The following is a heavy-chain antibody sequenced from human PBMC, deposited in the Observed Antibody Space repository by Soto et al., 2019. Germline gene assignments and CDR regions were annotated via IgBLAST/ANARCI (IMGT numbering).Heavy chain of an antibody. CDR3: ARGNYYDRWSNRHYYFDN. V-gene: IGHV4-39*01. CDR1: SGSISSPPYY. D-gene: IGHD3-16*02. CDR2: VDYRGTT. Sequence: QPQLQESGPGLVKPSETLSLTCTVSSGSISSPPYYWGWIRRPPGRGLEWIGSVDYRGTTYSSPSLNSRVTIVVDASTNQFVLEMRSVTAADTAVYCCARGNYYDRWSNRHYYFDNWGQGTLVSVS. J-gene: IGHJ4*02.